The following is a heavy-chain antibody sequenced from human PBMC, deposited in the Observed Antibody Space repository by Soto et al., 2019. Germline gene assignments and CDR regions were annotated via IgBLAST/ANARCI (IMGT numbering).Heavy chain of an antibody. V-gene: IGHV3-15*01. CDR2: IKSKTDGGTT. D-gene: IGHD2-21*02. CDR3: TTELYCGGDCYSVH. Sequence: PGGSLRLSCAASGFTFSNAWMSWVRQAPGKGLEWVGRIKSKTDGGTTGYAAPVKGRFTISRDDSKNTLYLQMNSLKTEDTAVYYCTTELYCGGDCYSVHWGQGTLVTVSS. CDR1: GFTFSNAW. J-gene: IGHJ4*02.